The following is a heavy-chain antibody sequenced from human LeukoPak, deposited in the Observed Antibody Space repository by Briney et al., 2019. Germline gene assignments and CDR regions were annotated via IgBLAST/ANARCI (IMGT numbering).Heavy chain of an antibody. Sequence: PSQTLSLTCTVSGGSISSGGYYWSWLRQHPGKGLEWIGYIYYSGSTYYNPSLKSRVAISVDTSKNQFSLKLSSVAAAETAVYYWARGLGGGELSSFDYWGQGTLVTVSS. CDR1: GGSISSGGYY. CDR2: IYYSGST. CDR3: ARGLGGGELSSFDY. J-gene: IGHJ4*02. V-gene: IGHV4-31*03. D-gene: IGHD3-16*02.